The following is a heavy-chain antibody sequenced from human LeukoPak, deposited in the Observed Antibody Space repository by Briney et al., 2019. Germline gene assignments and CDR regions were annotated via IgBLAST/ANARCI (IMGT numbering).Heavy chain of an antibody. CDR1: GGSISSYY. CDR2: IYTSGST. CDR3: ARDREDVRYFDWLRPEYYYYMDV. V-gene: IGHV4-4*07. D-gene: IGHD3-9*01. Sequence: SETLSLTCTVSGGSISSYYWSWIRQPAGKGLEWIGRIYTSGSTNYNPSLKSRVTMSVDTSKNQFSLKLSSVTAADTAVYYCARDREDVRYFDWLRPEYYYYMDVWGKGTTVTVSS. J-gene: IGHJ6*03.